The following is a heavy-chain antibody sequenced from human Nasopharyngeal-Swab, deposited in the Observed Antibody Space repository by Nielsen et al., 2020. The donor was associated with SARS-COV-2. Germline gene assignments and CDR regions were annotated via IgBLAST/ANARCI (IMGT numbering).Heavy chain of an antibody. CDR3: ARDSDIPYSGYGMDV. V-gene: IGHV3-7*01. CDR1: GFTFSSYW. Sequence: GGSLSLSCAASGFTFSSYWMSWVRQAPGKGLVWVANIKHDGSEKYYVDSVKGRFTISRDNAKNSLYLQMNSLRAEDTAVYYCARDSDIPYSGYGMDVWGQGTTVTVSS. CDR2: IKHDGSEK. J-gene: IGHJ6*02. D-gene: IGHD6-13*01.